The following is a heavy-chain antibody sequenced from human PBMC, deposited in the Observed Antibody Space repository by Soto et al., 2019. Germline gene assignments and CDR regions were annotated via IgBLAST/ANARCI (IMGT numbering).Heavy chain of an antibody. Sequence: PSETLSLTCTVSGCSISSYYWSWVRQPPGKGLEWVGDIYYSGSTNYNPSLKSRVTISVDTSKNQFSLKLICVTAADPAVYYCAAAKRYVYGMDVWGQGTTVTVSS. J-gene: IGHJ6*02. CDR2: IYYSGST. CDR1: GCSISSYY. V-gene: IGHV4-59*01. CDR3: AAAKRYVYGMDV. D-gene: IGHD6-25*01.